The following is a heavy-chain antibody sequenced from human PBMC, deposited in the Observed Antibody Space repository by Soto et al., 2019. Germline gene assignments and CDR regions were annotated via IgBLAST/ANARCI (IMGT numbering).Heavy chain of an antibody. CDR3: ARQLNEYQLLWDGGFDY. Sequence: SETLSLTCTVSGGSISSSSHYWGWIRQPPGKGLEWIGYIYYSGSTYYNPSLKSRVTISVDTSKNQFSLKLSSVTAADTAVYYCARQLNEYQLLWDGGFDYWGQGTLVTVSS. J-gene: IGHJ4*02. D-gene: IGHD2-2*01. V-gene: IGHV4-39*01. CDR1: GGSISSSSHY. CDR2: IYYSGST.